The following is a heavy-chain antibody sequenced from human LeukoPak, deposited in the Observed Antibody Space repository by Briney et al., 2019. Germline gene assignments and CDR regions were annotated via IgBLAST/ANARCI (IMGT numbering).Heavy chain of an antibody. CDR3: ARGFYSGSYLLDY. Sequence: GASVKVSCKASGGTFSSYAISWVRQAPGQGLEWMGWINPNSGGTNYAQKFQGRVTMTRDTSISTAYMELSRLRSDDTAVYYCARGFYSGSYLLDYWGQGTLVTVSS. D-gene: IGHD1-26*01. V-gene: IGHV1-2*02. J-gene: IGHJ4*02. CDR2: INPNSGGT. CDR1: GGTFSSYA.